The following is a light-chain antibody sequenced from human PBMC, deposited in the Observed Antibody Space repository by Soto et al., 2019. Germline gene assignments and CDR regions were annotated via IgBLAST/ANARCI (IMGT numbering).Light chain of an antibody. CDR3: QQYNSYPWT. Sequence: DIQMTQSPSTQSASVGDGVSITCRASQSFNYWLAWYQQKPGKAPKLLIYKTSRLETGVPSRFSGSGSGTEFTLTISSLQPDDFATYYCQQYNSYPWTFGQGTKVEIK. V-gene: IGKV1-5*03. J-gene: IGKJ1*01. CDR2: KTS. CDR1: QSFNYW.